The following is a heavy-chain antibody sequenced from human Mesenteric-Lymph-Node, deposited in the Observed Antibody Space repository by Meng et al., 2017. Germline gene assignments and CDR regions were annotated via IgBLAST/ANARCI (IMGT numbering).Heavy chain of an antibody. CDR2: IYYTGST. Sequence: QLRLQGAGPGLVKPSQTLSLPCTVSGGTINSGDYDWRWIRQPPGKGLEWIGYIYYTGSTYYNPSLKSRVTISMDTSKNQFSLRLSSVAAADTVVYYCARNYYFDYWGQGTLVTVSS. CDR1: GGTINSGDYD. J-gene: IGHJ4*02. V-gene: IGHV4-30-4*01. CDR3: ARNYYFDY.